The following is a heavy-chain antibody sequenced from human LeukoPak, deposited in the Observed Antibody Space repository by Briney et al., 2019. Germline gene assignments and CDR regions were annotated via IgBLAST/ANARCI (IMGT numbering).Heavy chain of an antibody. CDR2: IYYSGST. D-gene: IGHD1-1*01. CDR1: GGSISSSSYY. CDR3: ARDQELEVDY. Sequence: SETLSLTCTVSGGSISSSSYYWGWIRQPPGKGLEWIGSIYYSGSTYYNPSLKSRVTISVDTSKNQFSLKLSSVTAADTAVYYCARDQELEVDYWGQGTLVTVSS. V-gene: IGHV4-39*07. J-gene: IGHJ4*02.